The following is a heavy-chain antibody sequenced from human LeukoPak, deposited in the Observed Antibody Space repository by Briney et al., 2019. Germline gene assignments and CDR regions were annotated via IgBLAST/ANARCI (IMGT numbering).Heavy chain of an antibody. J-gene: IGHJ4*02. V-gene: IGHV4-59*11. Sequence: SETLSLTCAVSGGSISSHYWSWIRQPPGKGLEWIGYIYYSGSTNYNPSLKSRVTISVDTSKNQFSLKLSSVTAADTAVYYCARVGDSGYVDYWGQGTLVTVSS. CDR1: GGSISSHY. D-gene: IGHD3-16*01. CDR2: IYYSGST. CDR3: ARVGDSGYVDY.